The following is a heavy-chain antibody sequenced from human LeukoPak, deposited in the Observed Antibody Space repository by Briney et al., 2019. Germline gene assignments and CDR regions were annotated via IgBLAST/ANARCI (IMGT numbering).Heavy chain of an antibody. Sequence: SETLSLTYTVSGGSISSYYWSWIRQPPGKGLEWIGYIYYSGSTNYNPSLKSRVTISVDTSKNQFSLKLSSVTAADTAVYYCARGIVGELTGAFDIWGQGTMVTVSS. CDR1: GGSISSYY. J-gene: IGHJ3*02. CDR2: IYYSGST. CDR3: ARGIVGELTGAFDI. V-gene: IGHV4-59*01. D-gene: IGHD1-26*01.